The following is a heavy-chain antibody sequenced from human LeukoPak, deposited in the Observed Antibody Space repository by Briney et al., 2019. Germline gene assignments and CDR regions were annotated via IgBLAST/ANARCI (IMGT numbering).Heavy chain of an antibody. CDR2: IYYSGNT. V-gene: IGHV4-39*01. CDR1: GGSISSSSYY. J-gene: IGHJ6*02. Sequence: SETLSLTCTVSGGSISSSSYYWGWLRQPPGQGLEWIVSIYYSGNTSSNPTIKSPCSISVETSKNQCSLKLSSVTAADTAVYFCAILKDLNGMDVWGQGSTVSVSS. CDR3: AILKDLNGMDV.